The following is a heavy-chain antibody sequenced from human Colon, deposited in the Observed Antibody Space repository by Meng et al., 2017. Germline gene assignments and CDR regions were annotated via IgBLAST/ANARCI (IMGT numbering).Heavy chain of an antibody. J-gene: IGHJ4*02. CDR1: GFTFSTYS. Sequence: GESLKISCAASGFTFSTYSMNWVRQAPGKGLEWVSSISSDGSYIYYADSVKGRFTISRDNAKNSLYLQMNSLRAEDTAVYYCARDMSSGWTDYYYFDYWGQGTLVTVSS. V-gene: IGHV3-21*01. D-gene: IGHD6-19*01. CDR3: ARDMSSGWTDYYYFDY. CDR2: ISSDGSYI.